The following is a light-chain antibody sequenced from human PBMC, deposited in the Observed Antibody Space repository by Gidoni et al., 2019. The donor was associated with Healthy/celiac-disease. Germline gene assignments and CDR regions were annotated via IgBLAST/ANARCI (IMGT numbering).Light chain of an antibody. V-gene: IGKV3-11*01. CDR3: QQRSNWPHLT. CDR2: DAS. Sequence: IVLTQSPATLSLSPGERATLACRASQSVSSYLAWYQQKPGQAPRLLIYDASNRATGIPARFSGSGSGTDFTLTSSSREPEDFAVYYCQQRSNWPHLTFGGGTKVEIK. J-gene: IGKJ4*01. CDR1: QSVSSY.